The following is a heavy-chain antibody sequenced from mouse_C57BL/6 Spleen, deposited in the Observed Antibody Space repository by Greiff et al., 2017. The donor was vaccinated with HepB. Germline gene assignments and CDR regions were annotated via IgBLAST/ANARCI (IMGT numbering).Heavy chain of an antibody. CDR2: IDTSDSYT. V-gene: IGHV1-50*01. CDR1: GYTFTSYW. CDR3: ARGSSTTVVATRDY. Sequence: QVQLQQPGAELVKPGASVKLSCKASGYTFTSYWMQWVKQRPGQGLEWIGEIDTSDSYTNYNQKFKGKATLTVDTSSSTAYMQLSSLTSEDSAVYYCARGSSTTVVATRDYWGQGTTLTVSS. D-gene: IGHD1-1*01. J-gene: IGHJ2*01.